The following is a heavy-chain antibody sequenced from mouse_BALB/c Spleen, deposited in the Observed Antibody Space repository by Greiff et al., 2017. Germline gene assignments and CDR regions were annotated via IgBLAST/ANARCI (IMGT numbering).Heavy chain of an antibody. Sequence: VQLQQSGAELVRSGASVKLSCTASGFNIKDYYMHWVKQRPEQGLEWIGWIDPENGDTEYAPKFQGKATMTADTSSNTAYLQLSSLTSEDTAVYYCNAQAWCAYWGQGTLVTVSA. V-gene: IGHV14-4*02. CDR3: NAQAWCAY. J-gene: IGHJ3*01. CDR1: GFNIKDYY. CDR2: IDPENGDT.